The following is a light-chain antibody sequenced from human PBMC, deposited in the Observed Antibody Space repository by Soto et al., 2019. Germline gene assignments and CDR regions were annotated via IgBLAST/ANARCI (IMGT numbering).Light chain of an antibody. CDR2: GNS. CDR3: QSYDSSLSGSKV. CDR1: SSNIGAGYD. J-gene: IGLJ2*01. V-gene: IGLV1-40*01. Sequence: LTQPPSVSGAPGQRVTISCTGSSSNIGAGYDVHWYQQLPGTAPKLLIYGNSNRPSGVPDRFSGSKSGTSASLAITGLQAEDEADYYCQSYDSSLSGSKVFGGGTKLTVL.